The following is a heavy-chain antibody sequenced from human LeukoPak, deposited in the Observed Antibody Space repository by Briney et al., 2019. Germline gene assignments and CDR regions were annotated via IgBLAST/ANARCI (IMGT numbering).Heavy chain of an antibody. Sequence: PGGSLRLSCAASGFTFSSYAMSWVRQAPGKGLEWVSAISGSGGSTYYADSVKGRFTISRDNSKNTLYLQKNSLRGEDTAVYYCANWAYDRSGLSDFWGQGTLVTVSS. V-gene: IGHV3-23*01. CDR3: ANWAYDRSGLSDF. CDR2: ISGSGGST. J-gene: IGHJ4*02. D-gene: IGHD3-22*01. CDR1: GFTFSSYA.